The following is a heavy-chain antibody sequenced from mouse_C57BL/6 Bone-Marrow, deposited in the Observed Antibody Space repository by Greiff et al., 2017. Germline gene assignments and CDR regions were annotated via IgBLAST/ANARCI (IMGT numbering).Heavy chain of an antibody. V-gene: IGHV2-2*01. J-gene: IGHJ1*03. CDR2: IWSGGST. Sequence: VMLVESGPGLVQPSQSLSITCTVSGFSLTSYGVHWVRQSPGKGLEWLGVIWSGGSTDYNAAFISRLSISKDNSKSQVFFKMNRLQADYTAIYYCARGGYYRYFDVWGTGTTVTVSS. CDR1: GFSLTSYG. D-gene: IGHD2-2*01. CDR3: ARGGYYRYFDV.